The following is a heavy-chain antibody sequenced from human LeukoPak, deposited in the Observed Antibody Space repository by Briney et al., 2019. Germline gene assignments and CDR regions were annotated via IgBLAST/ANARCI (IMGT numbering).Heavy chain of an antibody. Sequence: PSETLSLTCTVSGGSISSGGYYWSWIRQHPGKGLEWIGYIYYSGSTYYNPSLKSRVTISVDTSKNQFSLKLSSVTAADTAVYYCARDRGPYSGYDSYYFDYWGQGTLVTVCS. V-gene: IGHV4-31*03. CDR1: GGSISSGGYY. CDR3: ARDRGPYSGYDSYYFDY. CDR2: IYYSGST. J-gene: IGHJ4*02. D-gene: IGHD5-12*01.